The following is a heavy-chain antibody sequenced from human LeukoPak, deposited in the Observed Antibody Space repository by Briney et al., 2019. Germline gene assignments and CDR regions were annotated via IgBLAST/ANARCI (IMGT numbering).Heavy chain of an antibody. Sequence: GRSLRLSCAASGFTFGDTWMNWVRQVPGQGLEWVANIKQDGSEKFYVASVKGRFTISRDNGKSSLYLQMNPLRAEDTALYYCATSYDMGWLIGYWGQGTLVTVSS. CDR3: ATSYDMGWLIGY. V-gene: IGHV3-7*03. CDR1: GFTFGDTW. CDR2: IKQDGSEK. J-gene: IGHJ4*02. D-gene: IGHD3/OR15-3a*01.